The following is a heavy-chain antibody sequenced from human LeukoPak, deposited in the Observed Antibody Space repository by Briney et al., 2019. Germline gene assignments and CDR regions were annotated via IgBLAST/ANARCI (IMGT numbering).Heavy chain of an antibody. CDR1: GFTFSSYS. J-gene: IGHJ5*02. CDR2: IYYSGST. D-gene: IGHD3-10*01. V-gene: IGHV4-59*06. CDR3: ARVRGSSEWFDP. Sequence: GSLRLSCAASGFTFSSYSMNWVRQAPGKGLEWIGYIYYSGSTYYNPSLKSRVTISVDTSKNQFSLKLSSVTAADTAVYYCARVRGSSEWFDPWGQGTLVTVSS.